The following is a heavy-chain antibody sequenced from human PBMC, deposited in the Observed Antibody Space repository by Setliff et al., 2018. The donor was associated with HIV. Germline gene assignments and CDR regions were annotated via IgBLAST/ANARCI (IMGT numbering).Heavy chain of an antibody. J-gene: IGHJ2*01. CDR2: VTVNGAT. Sequence: PSETLSLTCTVSGDSMTSGSYYWTWIRQPAGKRLEWIGRVTVNGATEYNPSLQSRVTISVDTSENQFSLKVTSVTAADTATYYCSRGPPFDRWGRGTLVTV. CDR1: GDSMTSGSYY. CDR3: SRGPPFDR. V-gene: IGHV4-61*02.